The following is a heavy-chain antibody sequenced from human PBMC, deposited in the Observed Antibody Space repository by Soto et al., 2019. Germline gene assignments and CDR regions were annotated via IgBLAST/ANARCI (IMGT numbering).Heavy chain of an antibody. V-gene: IGHV4-4*07. Sequence: PSETLSLTCNVSGDPITSYFWTWIRQTAGKGLEWIGHVFPGGPTSHNSSLKSRVTMSIDTSKNQFSLTLTSVTAADTAVYYCARTLSGFTYGSRQFYFDYWGQGTLVTVSS. CDR3: ARTLSGFTYGSRQFYFDY. D-gene: IGHD5-18*01. CDR2: VFPGGPT. J-gene: IGHJ4*02. CDR1: GDPITSYF.